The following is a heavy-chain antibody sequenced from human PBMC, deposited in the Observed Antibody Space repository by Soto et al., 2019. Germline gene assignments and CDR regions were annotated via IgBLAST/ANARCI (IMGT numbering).Heavy chain of an antibody. V-gene: IGHV3-11*01. D-gene: IGHD2-2*01. CDR2: ISSSGSTI. Sequence: PGGSLRLSCAASGFTFSDYYMSWTRQAPGKGLEWVSYISSSGSTIYYADSVKGRFTISRDNAKNSLYLQMNSLRAEDTAVYYCASRYCSSTSCYVGFDYWGQGTLVTVSS. J-gene: IGHJ4*02. CDR3: ASRYCSSTSCYVGFDY. CDR1: GFTFSDYY.